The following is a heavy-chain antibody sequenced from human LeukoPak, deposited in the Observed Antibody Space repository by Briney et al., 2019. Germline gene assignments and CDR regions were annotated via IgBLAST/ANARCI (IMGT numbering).Heavy chain of an antibody. J-gene: IGHJ3*02. CDR3: ARVVILRNYRGNVGAFDI. CDR2: IYTSGST. CDR1: GGSISSYY. V-gene: IGHV4-4*07. D-gene: IGHD4-11*01. Sequence: SETLSLTCTVSGGSISSYYWSWIRQPAGKGLEWIGRIYTSGSTNYNPSLKSRVTMSVDTSKNQFSLKLSSVTAADTAVYYCARVVILRNYRGNVGAFDIWGQGTMVTVSS.